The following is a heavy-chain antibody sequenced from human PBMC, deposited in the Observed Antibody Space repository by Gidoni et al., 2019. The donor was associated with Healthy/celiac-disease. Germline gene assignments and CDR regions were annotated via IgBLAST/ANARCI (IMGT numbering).Heavy chain of an antibody. Sequence: EVQLLESVGGLVQPGGSLRLSCSASGFTFSSYAMSWVRQAPGKGREWVSAISGSGGSTYYADSVKGRFTISRDNSKNTLYLQMNSLRAEDTAVYYCAKSNIIALKQQSHRYNAFDIWGQGTMVTVSS. V-gene: IGHV3-23*01. D-gene: IGHD6-13*01. CDR3: AKSNIIALKQQSHRYNAFDI. CDR1: GFTFSSYA. CDR2: ISGSGGST. J-gene: IGHJ3*02.